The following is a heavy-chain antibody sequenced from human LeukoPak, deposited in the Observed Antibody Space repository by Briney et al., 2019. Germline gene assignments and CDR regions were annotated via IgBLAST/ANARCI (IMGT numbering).Heavy chain of an antibody. D-gene: IGHD4-17*01. CDR2: MYYSGST. CDR3: ARVDTVTTFYYYYMDV. J-gene: IGHJ6*03. V-gene: IGHV4-59*01. Sequence: SETLSLTCTVSGGSISSYYWSWIRQPPGKGLEWIGYMYYSGSTNYNPSLKSRVTISVDTSKNQFSLKLSSVTAADTAVYYCARVDTVTTFYYYYMDVWGKGTTVTVSS. CDR1: GGSISSYY.